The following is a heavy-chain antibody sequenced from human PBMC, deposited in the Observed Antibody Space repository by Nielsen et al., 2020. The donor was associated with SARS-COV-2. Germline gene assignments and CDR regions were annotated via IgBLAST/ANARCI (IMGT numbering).Heavy chain of an antibody. V-gene: IGHV3-30*18. J-gene: IGHJ6*02. D-gene: IGHD2-2*01. Sequence: VRQAPGKGLEWVAVISYDGSNKYYADSVKGRFTISRDNSKNTLYLQMNSLRAEDTAVYYCAKDLKLSCSSTSCYYRDYYYYGMDVWGQGTTVTVSS. CDR3: AKDLKLSCSSTSCYYRDYYYYGMDV. CDR2: ISYDGSNK.